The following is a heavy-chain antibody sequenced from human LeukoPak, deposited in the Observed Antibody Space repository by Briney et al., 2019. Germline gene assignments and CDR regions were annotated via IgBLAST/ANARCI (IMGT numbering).Heavy chain of an antibody. CDR2: ISGSGGAT. CDR3: ARGGVDYYGSGTYYLMYYFDY. V-gene: IGHV3-23*01. Sequence: GGTLRLSCAASGFTFSSYGMSWVRQAPGKGLEWVSAISGSGGATYYADSVKGRFTISRDDPHNTLYLQMNSLRAEDTAVYFCARGGVDYYGSGTYYLMYYFDYWGQGALVTVSS. CDR1: GFTFSSYG. D-gene: IGHD3-10*01. J-gene: IGHJ4*02.